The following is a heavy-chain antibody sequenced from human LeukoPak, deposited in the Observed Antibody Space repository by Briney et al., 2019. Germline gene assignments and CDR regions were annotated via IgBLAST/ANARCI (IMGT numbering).Heavy chain of an antibody. CDR2: IDPNSGET. V-gene: IGHV1-2*02. J-gene: IGHJ4*02. D-gene: IGHD3-22*01. CDR3: ARSGSTGYSLDY. Sequence: GASVKVSCTPSGYSFTRYFIHWVRQAPGQGLEWMGCIDPNSGETKYAQKFQGRVSMPRDTSTRTAYMELSRLRSDDTAVYFCARSGSTGYSLDYWGQGTLVTVSS. CDR1: GYSFTRYF.